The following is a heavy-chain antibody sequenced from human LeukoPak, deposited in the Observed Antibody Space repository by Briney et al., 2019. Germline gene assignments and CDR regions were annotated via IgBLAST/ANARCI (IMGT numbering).Heavy chain of an antibody. CDR2: IIPIFGTA. Sequence: SVKVSCKASGGTFSSYAISWVRQAPGQGLEWMGGIIPIFGTANYAQKFQGRVTITADESTSTAYMELSSLRSEDTAVYYCARDQYYDFWSGYSFDYWGQGTLVTVSS. CDR3: ARDQYYDFWSGYSFDY. CDR1: GGTFSSYA. V-gene: IGHV1-69*01. J-gene: IGHJ4*02. D-gene: IGHD3-3*01.